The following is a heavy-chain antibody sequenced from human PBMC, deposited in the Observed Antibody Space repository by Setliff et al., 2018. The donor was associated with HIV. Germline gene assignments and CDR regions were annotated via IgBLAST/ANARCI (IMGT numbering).Heavy chain of an antibody. V-gene: IGHV4-61*01. Sequence: SETLSLTCTVSGGSISSGSYYWSWIRQPPGKGLEWIGYVDYNGRTDYNPSLKSRVTISLDTSKNQVSLKLSSVAAADTAVYHCARGAYRDGYDYWGQGTLVTVSS. CDR3: ARGAYRDGYDY. CDR2: VDYNGRT. D-gene: IGHD5-18*01. CDR1: GGSISSGSYY. J-gene: IGHJ4*02.